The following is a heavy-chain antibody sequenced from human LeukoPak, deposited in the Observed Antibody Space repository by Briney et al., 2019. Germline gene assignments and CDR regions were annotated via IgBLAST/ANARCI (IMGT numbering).Heavy chain of an antibody. CDR1: GFTFSSYA. Sequence: GGSLRLSCAASGFTFSSYAMSWVRQAPGKGLEWVSAISGSGGSTYYADSVKGRFTISRDNSKDTLYLQMNSLRAEDTAVYYCAKDLGQLSYYFDYWGQGTLVTVSS. CDR2: ISGSGGST. CDR3: AKDLGQLSYYFDY. V-gene: IGHV3-23*01. J-gene: IGHJ4*02. D-gene: IGHD5-18*01.